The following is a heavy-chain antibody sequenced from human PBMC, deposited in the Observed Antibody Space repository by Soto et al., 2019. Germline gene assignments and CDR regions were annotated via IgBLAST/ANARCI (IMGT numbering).Heavy chain of an antibody. CDR2: INHSGST. J-gene: IGHJ4*02. CDR1: GGSFSGYY. V-gene: IGHV4-34*01. D-gene: IGHD6-13*01. CDR3: ARGVAAAGSFDY. Sequence: QVQLQQWGAGLLKPSETLSLTCAVYGGSFSGYYWSWIRQPPGKGLEWIGEINHSGSTNYNPSLKSRVNISVDTSKNQFSLKLSSVTAADTAVYYCARGVAAAGSFDYWGQGTLVTVSS.